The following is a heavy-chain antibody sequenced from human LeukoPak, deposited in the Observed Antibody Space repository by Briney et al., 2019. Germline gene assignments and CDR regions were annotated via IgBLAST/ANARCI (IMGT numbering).Heavy chain of an antibody. J-gene: IGHJ4*02. D-gene: IGHD5-24*01. Sequence: GGSLRLSCAASGFTFSSYAMSWVRQAPGKGLEWVSSISSSGGSTYYADSVKGRFTISRDTSKNTLHLQMNSLRPEDTAVYYCARDAKQLPYWGQGTLVTVSS. CDR3: ARDAKQLPY. CDR1: GFTFSSYA. V-gene: IGHV3-23*01. CDR2: ISSSGGST.